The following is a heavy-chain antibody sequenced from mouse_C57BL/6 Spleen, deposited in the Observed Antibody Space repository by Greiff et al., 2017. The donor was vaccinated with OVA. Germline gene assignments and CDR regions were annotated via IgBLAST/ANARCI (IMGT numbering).Heavy chain of an antibody. D-gene: IGHD2-1*01. CDR2: IDPENGDT. V-gene: IGHV14-4*01. CDR3: TYYYGNSHWYFDV. Sequence: VQLKQSGAELVRPGASVKLSCTASGFNIKDDYMHWVKQRPEQGLEWIGWIDPENGDTEYASKFQGKATITADTSSNTAYLQLSSLTSEDTAVYYCTYYYGNSHWYFDVWGTGTTVTVSS. J-gene: IGHJ1*03. CDR1: GFNIKDDY.